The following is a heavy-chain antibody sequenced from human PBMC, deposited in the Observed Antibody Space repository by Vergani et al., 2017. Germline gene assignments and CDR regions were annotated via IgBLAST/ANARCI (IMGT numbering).Heavy chain of an antibody. J-gene: IGHJ5*02. D-gene: IGHD6-19*01. Sequence: QVQLQESGPGLVKSSETLSLTCSVSFDSIRNLYCNWIRQPPGKGLEWIGSIHYSENTNYNPSLKTRVTISVDTSKNQFSLTLTSVTAADTDVYYCASDTHSGQRADRWVQGILVTVTS. CDR1: FDSIRNLY. CDR2: IHYSENT. CDR3: ASDTHSGQRADR. V-gene: IGHV4-59*11.